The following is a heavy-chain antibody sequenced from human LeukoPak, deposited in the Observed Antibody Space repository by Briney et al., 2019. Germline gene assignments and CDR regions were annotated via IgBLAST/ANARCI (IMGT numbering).Heavy chain of an antibody. Sequence: PSETLSLTCAVYGGPFSGYYWSWIRQPPGKGLEWIGEINHSGSTNYNPSLKSRVTISVDTSKNQFSLKLSSVTAADTAVYYCARAARGIVVVPAARGCHFDYWGQGTLVTVSS. CDR1: GGPFSGYY. CDR3: ARAARGIVVVPAARGCHFDY. V-gene: IGHV4-34*01. D-gene: IGHD2-2*01. CDR2: INHSGST. J-gene: IGHJ4*02.